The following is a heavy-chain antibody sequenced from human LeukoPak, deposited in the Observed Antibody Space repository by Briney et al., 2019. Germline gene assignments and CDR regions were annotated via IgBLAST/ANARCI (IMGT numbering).Heavy chain of an antibody. J-gene: IGHJ4*02. V-gene: IGHV3-66*04. Sequence: PGGSLRLSCAASGFTVSGNYMSWVRQAPGKGLEWVSHIYSGGSTYYADSVKGRFTISRDNSKNTLDLQMNSLRAEDTAVYYCTRRGHGYGSPFDYWGQGTLVTVSS. CDR2: IYSGGST. D-gene: IGHD5-18*01. CDR1: GFTVSGNY. CDR3: TRRGHGYGSPFDY.